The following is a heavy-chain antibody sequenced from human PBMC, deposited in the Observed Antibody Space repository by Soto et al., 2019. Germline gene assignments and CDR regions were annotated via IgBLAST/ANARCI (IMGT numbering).Heavy chain of an antibody. CDR1: GGSFGIESHY. D-gene: IGHD3-22*01. CDR3: LRATLSWGHYYSRGLHV. J-gene: IGHJ6*02. Sequence: SETQSLTCTVSGGSFGIESHYWSWIRQTPGNWLEWIGYIYYTGSTNYNPSLKGRVPMSVDTSGDQVSLRLRSGPRADRGVYFCLRATLSWGHYYSRGLHVWGHGTPVTV. CDR2: IYYTGST. V-gene: IGHV4-61*01.